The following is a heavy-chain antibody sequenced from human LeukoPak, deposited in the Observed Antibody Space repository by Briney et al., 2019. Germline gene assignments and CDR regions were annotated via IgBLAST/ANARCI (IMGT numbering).Heavy chain of an antibody. J-gene: IGHJ3*02. D-gene: IGHD3-3*01. CDR1: GGSISSGGYS. Sequence: NPSQTLSLTCAVSGGSISSGGYSWSWIRQPPGKGLEWIGYIYHSGSTYYNPSLKSRVTISVDRSKNRFSLKLSSVTAADTAVYYCARDLGSPDPYDFWSGYSTNDAFDIWGQGTMVTVSS. CDR3: ARDLGSPDPYDFWSGYSTNDAFDI. CDR2: IYHSGST. V-gene: IGHV4-30-2*01.